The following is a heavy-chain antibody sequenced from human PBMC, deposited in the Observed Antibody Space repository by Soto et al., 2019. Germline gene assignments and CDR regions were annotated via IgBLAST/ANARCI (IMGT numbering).Heavy chain of an antibody. CDR2: VNPDGTIT. CDR1: GYTFSHYW. J-gene: IGHJ4*02. V-gene: IGHV3-74*01. D-gene: IGHD3-9*01. Sequence: EVQLVESGGDLVQPGGSLRLSCAASGYTFSHYWMHWVRQAPGNGLVCVSRVNPDGTITTYADSVKCRFTISRDNAKNTPYLQRISLGVEDTALYYCSYDTFGDKDFWCQGTPVTVSS. CDR3: SYDTFGDKDF.